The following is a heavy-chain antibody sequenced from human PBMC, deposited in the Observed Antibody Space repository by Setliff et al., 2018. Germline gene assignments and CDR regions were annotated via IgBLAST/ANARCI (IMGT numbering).Heavy chain of an antibody. CDR2: INWDGRST. Sequence: GGSLRLSCAASGFTFSNFAMSWVRQAPGKGLEWVSTINWDGRSTGYSDSVKGRFTISRDNSKNTLYLQMNSLRAEDTAVYYCARDHVYGSQYYYYYYGMDVWGQGTTVTVSS. D-gene: IGHD3-10*01. CDR3: ARDHVYGSQYYYYYYGMDV. CDR1: GFTFSNFA. V-gene: IGHV3-23*01. J-gene: IGHJ6*02.